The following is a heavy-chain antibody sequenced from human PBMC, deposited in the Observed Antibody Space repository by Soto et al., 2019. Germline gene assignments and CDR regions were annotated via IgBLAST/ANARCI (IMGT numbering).Heavy chain of an antibody. CDR2: IKPDESEK. V-gene: IGHV3-7*01. J-gene: IGHJ5*02. D-gene: IGHD4-4*01. Sequence: GGSLRLSCTASGFTFSDSWMTWVRQAPGKGLEWVARIKPDESEKKYADSVKGRFSISRDNAKNSMYLQMDSLRGEDTAVYYCVRGGSNYASWGQGTLVTV. CDR3: VRGGSNYAS. CDR1: GFTFSDSW.